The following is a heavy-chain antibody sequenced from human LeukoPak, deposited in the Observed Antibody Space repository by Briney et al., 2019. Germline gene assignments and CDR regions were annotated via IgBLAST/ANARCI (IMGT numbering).Heavy chain of an antibody. CDR1: GFTFSSYA. D-gene: IGHD3-10*01. V-gene: IGHV3-23*01. CDR2: ISGSGCST. CDR3: ANGVDLWPTDY. J-gene: IGHJ4*02. Sequence: GGSLRLSCAASGFTFSSYAMSWVRQAPGKGLEWVSAISGSGCSTYYADSVKGRFTISRDSSKNTLYLKINSLTADHAHVYYFANGVDLWPTDYWGQGTLVTVSS.